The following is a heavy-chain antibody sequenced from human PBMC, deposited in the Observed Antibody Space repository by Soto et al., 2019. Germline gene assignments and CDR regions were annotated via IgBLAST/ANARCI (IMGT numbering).Heavy chain of an antibody. Sequence: QVQLVESGGGLVKPGGSLRLSCAASGFTFSDYYMSWIRQAPGKGLEWISYISGSSSYTNYAGSVKGRFTISRDNAKNSLFLQMNSLKAEDTAVYYCARARASSRWSEFDYWGQGTLVTVSS. J-gene: IGHJ4*02. CDR3: ARARASSRWSEFDY. CDR2: ISGSSSYT. CDR1: GFTFSDYY. D-gene: IGHD6-13*01. V-gene: IGHV3-11*05.